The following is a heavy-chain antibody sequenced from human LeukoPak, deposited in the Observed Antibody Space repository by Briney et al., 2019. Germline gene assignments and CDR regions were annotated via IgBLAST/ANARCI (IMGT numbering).Heavy chain of an antibody. CDR1: GLTFSSSW. V-gene: IGHV3-7*01. CDR2: ISPDGNKK. J-gene: IGHJ4*02. D-gene: IGHD5-18*01. CDR3: ARDLAYSRLDY. Sequence: GGSLRLSCAVSGLTFSSSWMDWVRQAPGKGLEWVASISPDGNKKYSADSVKGRFTISRDNAENSLYLQMNSLRVEDTAFYYCARDLAYSRLDYWGQGMLVTVSS.